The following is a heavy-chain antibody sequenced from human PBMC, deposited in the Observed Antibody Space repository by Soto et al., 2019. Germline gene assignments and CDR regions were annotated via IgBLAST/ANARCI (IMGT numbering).Heavy chain of an antibody. CDR3: ARRYSYGYWFDP. CDR1: GGSISSYY. V-gene: IGHV4-59*01. J-gene: IGHJ5*02. CDR2: IYYSGST. D-gene: IGHD5-18*01. Sequence: PSETLSLTCTVSGGSISSYYWSWIRQPPGKGLEWIGYIYYSGSTNYNPSLKSRVTISVDTSKDQFSLKLSSVTAADTAVYYCARRYSYGYWFDPWGQGTLVTVSS.